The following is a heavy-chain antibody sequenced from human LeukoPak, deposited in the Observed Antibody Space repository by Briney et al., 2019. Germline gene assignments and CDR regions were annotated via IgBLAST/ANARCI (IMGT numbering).Heavy chain of an antibody. V-gene: IGHV1-46*01. CDR3: ARVEYSSSSSYYYYYYMDV. D-gene: IGHD6-6*01. CDR2: INPSGGST. Sequence: ASVKVSCKASGYTFTSYYMHWVRQAPGQGLEWMGIINPSGGSTSYAQKFQGRVTITADESTSTAYMELSSLRSEDTAVYYCARVEYSSSSSYYYYYYMDVWGKGTTVTVSS. J-gene: IGHJ6*03. CDR1: GYTFTSYY.